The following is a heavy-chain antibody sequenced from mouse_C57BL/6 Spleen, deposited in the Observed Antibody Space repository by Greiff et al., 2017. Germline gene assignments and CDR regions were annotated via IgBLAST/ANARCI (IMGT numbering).Heavy chain of an antibody. V-gene: IGHV1-55*01. CDR2: IYPGSGST. Sequence: VQLQQPGAELVKPGASVKMSCKASGYTFTSYWITWVKQRPGQGLEWIGDIYPGSGSTNYNEKFKSKATLTVDTSSSTAYMQLSSLTSEDSAVYYCARETTVVAPGYFDYWGQGTTLTVSS. J-gene: IGHJ2*01. CDR1: GYTFTSYW. CDR3: ARETTVVAPGYFDY. D-gene: IGHD1-1*01.